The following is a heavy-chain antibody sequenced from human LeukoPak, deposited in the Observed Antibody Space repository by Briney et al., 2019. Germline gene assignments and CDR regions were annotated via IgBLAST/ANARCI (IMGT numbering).Heavy chain of an antibody. Sequence: GASVKVSCKASGYTFTSYYILWVRQAPGQGLDYMGIINPSGGYTSYAQKFQGRVTMTSDTSTSTVYMELSSLTSKDAAVYYCARGGSGPELYYYYGMDVWGQGTTVTASS. CDR2: INPSGGYT. D-gene: IGHD3-10*01. J-gene: IGHJ6*02. CDR1: GYTFTSYY. V-gene: IGHV1-46*01. CDR3: ARGGSGPELYYYYGMDV.